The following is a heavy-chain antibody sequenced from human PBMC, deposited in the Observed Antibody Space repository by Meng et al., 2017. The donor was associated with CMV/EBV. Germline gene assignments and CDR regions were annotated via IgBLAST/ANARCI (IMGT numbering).Heavy chain of an antibody. D-gene: IGHD2/OR15-2a*01. CDR1: GGSFSGYY. V-gene: IGHV4-34*01. Sequence: SETLSLTCAVYGGSFSGYYWSWIRQPPGKGLEWIGEINHSGSTNYNPSLKSRVTISVDTSKNQFSLKLSSVTAADTATYYCARETVSASGGIDPWGRGTLVTVSS. J-gene: IGHJ5*02. CDR3: ARETVSASGGIDP. CDR2: INHSGST.